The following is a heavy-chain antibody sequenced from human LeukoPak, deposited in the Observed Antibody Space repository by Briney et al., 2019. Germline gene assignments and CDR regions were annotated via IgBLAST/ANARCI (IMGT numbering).Heavy chain of an antibody. Sequence: GESLRLSCVASGFTFSMYWMTWFRQAPGKGLEWLANMKQDGSQKNYVDSVKGRFTISRDNAKKSLYLQMNSLRGEDTAVYYCARGGTYDIWGQGTRVTVSS. CDR3: ARGGTYDI. J-gene: IGHJ3*02. V-gene: IGHV3-7*01. CDR1: GFTFSMYW. CDR2: MKQDGSQK.